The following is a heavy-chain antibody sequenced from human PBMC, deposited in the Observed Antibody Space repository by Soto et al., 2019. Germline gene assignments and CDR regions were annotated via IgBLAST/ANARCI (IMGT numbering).Heavy chain of an antibody. CDR2: INAGNVNT. CDR3: ARGFNSWFAP. Sequence: QVQLVQSGAEVKKPGASVKVSCKASGYTFTSYAMHWVRQAPGQRLEWMGWINAGNVNTKYSQKFQGRVTITRDTSASTAYMELSSLSSEDTAVYYCARGFNSWFAPWGQGTLVTVSS. V-gene: IGHV1-3*01. CDR1: GYTFTSYA. J-gene: IGHJ5*02.